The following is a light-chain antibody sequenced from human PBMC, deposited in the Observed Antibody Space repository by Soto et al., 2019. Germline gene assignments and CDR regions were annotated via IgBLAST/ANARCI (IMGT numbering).Light chain of an antibody. V-gene: IGKV3-20*01. CDR3: QQYGRSPLT. CDR1: QSVSSSY. Sequence: EIVLTQSPGTLSLSPGERATLSCRASQSVSSSYLAWYQQIPGQAPRLLIYGASSRATGIPDRFSGSGSGTDFTVTISSLEHEDFAVYYCQQYGRSPLTFGGGTKVEIK. J-gene: IGKJ4*01. CDR2: GAS.